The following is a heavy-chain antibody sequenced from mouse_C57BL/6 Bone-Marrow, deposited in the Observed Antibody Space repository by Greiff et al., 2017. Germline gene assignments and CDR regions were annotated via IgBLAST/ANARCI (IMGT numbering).Heavy chain of an antibody. V-gene: IGHV5-4*03. CDR1: GFTFSSYA. J-gene: IGHJ2*01. CDR2: ISDGGSYT. Sequence: EVKLMESGGGLVKPGGSLKLSCAASGFTFSSYAMSWVRQTPEKRLEWVATISDGGSYTYYPDNVKGRFTISRDNAKNNLYLQMSQLKSEDTAMYDCASRVLHLEYFDYWGQGTPLTVSA. CDR3: ASRVLHLEYFDY.